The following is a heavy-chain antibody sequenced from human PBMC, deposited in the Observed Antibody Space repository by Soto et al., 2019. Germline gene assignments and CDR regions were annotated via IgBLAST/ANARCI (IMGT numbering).Heavy chain of an antibody. V-gene: IGHV1-58*01. D-gene: IGHD3-22*01. Sequence: SVKVSCKASGFSFSTSVVQWVRQARGQRPEWVGWIAVASGNPNFAQKLQERVTLTTDKSTSTAYMELTSLRSDDTAVYYCAAGVPSSYYDGSGFCPPFDYWGQGTLVTVSS. J-gene: IGHJ4*02. CDR1: GFSFSTSV. CDR3: AAGVPSSYYDGSGFCPPFDY. CDR2: IAVASGNP.